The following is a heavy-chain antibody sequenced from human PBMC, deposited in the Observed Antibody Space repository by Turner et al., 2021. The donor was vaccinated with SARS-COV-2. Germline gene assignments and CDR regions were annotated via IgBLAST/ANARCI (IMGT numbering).Heavy chain of an antibody. Sequence: QVQLVESGGGVVQPGRYLRLSCAASGFTFRSYGMHWVRQAPGKGLEWVAVTSYDGSNKYYADSVKGRFTISRDNSKNTLYLQMNSLRAEDTAVYYCAKQQGLYSNPMYYFDYWGQGTLVTVSS. CDR3: AKQQGLYSNPMYYFDY. D-gene: IGHD4-4*01. CDR1: GFTFRSYG. CDR2: TSYDGSNK. V-gene: IGHV3-30*18. J-gene: IGHJ4*02.